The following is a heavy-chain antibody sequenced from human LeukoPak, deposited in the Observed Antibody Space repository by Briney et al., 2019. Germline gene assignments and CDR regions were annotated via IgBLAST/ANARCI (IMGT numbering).Heavy chain of an antibody. CDR1: GFTFTSSA. CDR2: IAVGSGNT. Sequence: GTSVKVSCKASGFTFTSSAMQWVRQARGQRLEWIGWIAVGSGNTNYAQKFQERVTITRDMSTSTAYMELSSLRSEDTAVYYCAARSSGYYYVHVAFDIWGQGTMVTVSS. V-gene: IGHV1-58*02. CDR3: AARSSGYYYVHVAFDI. J-gene: IGHJ3*02. D-gene: IGHD3-22*01.